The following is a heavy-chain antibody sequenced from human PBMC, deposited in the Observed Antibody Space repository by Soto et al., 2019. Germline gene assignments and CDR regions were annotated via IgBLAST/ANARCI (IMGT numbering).Heavy chain of an antibody. CDR3: ARVGYGDYALDY. J-gene: IGHJ4*02. CDR1: GFTFSSYS. CDR2: ISSSSSYI. Sequence: EVQLVESGGGLVKPGGSLRLSCAASGFTFSSYSMNWVRQAPGKGLEWVSSISSSSSYIYYADSVKGRFTISRDNAKNPLYLQMNSLRAEDTAVYYCARVGYGDYALDYWGQGTLVTVSS. V-gene: IGHV3-21*01. D-gene: IGHD4-17*01.